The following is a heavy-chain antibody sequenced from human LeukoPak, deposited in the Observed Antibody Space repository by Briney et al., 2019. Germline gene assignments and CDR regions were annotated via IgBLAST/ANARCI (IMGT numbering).Heavy chain of an antibody. CDR2: IYYSGST. J-gene: IGHJ4*02. CDR3: AREALPYYFDY. CDR1: GGSISSRSYY. V-gene: IGHV4-39*02. Sequence: SETLSLTCTVSGGSISSRSYYWGWIRQPPGKGLEWIGSIYYSGSTYYNPSLQSRVTISVDTSKNQFSLKLNSVTAADTAVYYCAREALPYYFDYWGQGTLITVSS.